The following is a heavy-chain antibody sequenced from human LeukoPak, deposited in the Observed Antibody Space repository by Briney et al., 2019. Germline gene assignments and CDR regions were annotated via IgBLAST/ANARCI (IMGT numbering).Heavy chain of an antibody. Sequence: SETLSLTCTVSGGSLSSFYWSWIRQPPEKRLEWIGFIYNNGITNYNPSLKSRVTILVDTSKNQFSLKLSSVTAADTAIYYCARQPGYRTTFDYWGQGALVTVSS. J-gene: IGHJ4*02. CDR2: IYNNGIT. D-gene: IGHD1-14*01. CDR1: GGSLSSFY. V-gene: IGHV4-59*08. CDR3: ARQPGYRTTFDY.